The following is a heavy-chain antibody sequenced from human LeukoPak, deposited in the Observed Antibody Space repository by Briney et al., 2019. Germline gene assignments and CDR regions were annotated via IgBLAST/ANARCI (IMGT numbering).Heavy chain of an antibody. J-gene: IGHJ5*02. Sequence: PGRSLRLSCAASGFTFSSYALHWVRPSPGKGLEWVAVISNDGSNKYYAGSVKGRFTISRDNSKNTLYLQMNSLRPEDSAVYYCAKNPTTHNYVTGGGGGFDPWGQGTLVTVSS. CDR2: ISNDGSNK. V-gene: IGHV3-30-3*02. D-gene: IGHD4-11*01. CDR1: GFTFSSYA. CDR3: AKNPTTHNYVTGGGGGFDP.